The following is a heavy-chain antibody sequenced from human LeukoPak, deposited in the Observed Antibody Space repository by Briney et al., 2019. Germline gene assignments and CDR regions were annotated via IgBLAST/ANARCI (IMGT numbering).Heavy chain of an antibody. V-gene: IGHV1-69*04. J-gene: IGHJ4*02. CDR1: GGTFSSYA. D-gene: IGHD3-10*01. CDR2: IIPILGIA. CDR3: ASQITMVRGVNY. Sequence: GASVKVSCKASGGTFSSYAISWVRQAPGQGLEWMGRIIPILGIANYAQKFQGRVTITADKSTSTAYMGLSSLRSEDTAVYYCASQITMVRGVNYWGQGTLVTVSS.